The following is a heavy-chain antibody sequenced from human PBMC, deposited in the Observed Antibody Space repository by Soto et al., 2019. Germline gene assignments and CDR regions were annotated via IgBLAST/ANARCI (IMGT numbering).Heavy chain of an antibody. CDR2: INHSGST. CDR3: XXXXXXXGVRATGYYFDY. V-gene: IGHV4-34*01. D-gene: IGHD2-8*01. Sequence: QVQLQQWGAGLLKPSETLSLTCAVYGGSFSGYYWSWIRQPPGKGLEWIGEINHSGSTNYNPYLKSRVTISVDTSKNQFSLKLSSVTAADTAVYYXXXXXXXXGVRATGYYFDYWGQGTLVTVSS. J-gene: IGHJ4*02. CDR1: GGSFSGYY.